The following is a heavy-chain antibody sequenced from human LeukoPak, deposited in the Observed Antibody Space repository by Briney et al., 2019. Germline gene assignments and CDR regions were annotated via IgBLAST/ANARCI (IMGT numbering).Heavy chain of an antibody. J-gene: IGHJ4*02. CDR1: GFTFSSYA. V-gene: IGHV3-23*01. D-gene: IGHD6-19*01. CDR3: AKDGALGLVVDY. Sequence: GGSLRLSCAASGFTFSSYAMSWVRQAPGKGLEWVSAMSGSGATTYYADSVKGRFTISRDNSKNTLYLQMNSLRAEDTAVYYCAKDGALGLVVDYWGQGTLVTVSS. CDR2: MSGSGATT.